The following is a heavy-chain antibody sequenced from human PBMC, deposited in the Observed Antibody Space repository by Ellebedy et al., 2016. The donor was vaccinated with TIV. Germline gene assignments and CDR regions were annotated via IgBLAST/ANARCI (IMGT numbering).Heavy chain of an antibody. CDR1: GFTFSSYY. J-gene: IGHJ4*02. D-gene: IGHD3-10*01. CDR3: ARRSRGPPYYFDY. V-gene: IGHV3-48*04. CDR2: ISGSGGMM. Sequence: PGGSLRLSCAASGFTFSSYYMNWARQAPGKGLEWVSYISGSGGMMDHADSVKGRFTISRDNAKNSLYLQLNSLRAEDTAVYYCARRSRGPPYYFDYWGQGTLVTVSS.